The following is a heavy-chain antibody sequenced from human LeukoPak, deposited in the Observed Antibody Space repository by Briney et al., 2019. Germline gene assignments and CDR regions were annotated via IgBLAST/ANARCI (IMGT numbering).Heavy chain of an antibody. D-gene: IGHD3-9*01. CDR1: GGSISSGGYY. CDR3: ASMQKGTYYDILTGYLFDP. Sequence: SETLSLTCTVSGGSISSGGYYWSWIRQHPGKGLEWIGYIYYSGSTNYNPSLKSRVTISVDTSKNQFSLKLSSVTAADTAVYYCASMQKGTYYDILTGYLFDPWGQGTLVTVSS. CDR2: IYYSGST. V-gene: IGHV4-61*08. J-gene: IGHJ5*02.